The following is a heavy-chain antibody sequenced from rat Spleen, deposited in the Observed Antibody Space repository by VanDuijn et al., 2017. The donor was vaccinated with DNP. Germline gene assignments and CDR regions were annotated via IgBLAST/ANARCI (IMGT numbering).Heavy chain of an antibody. CDR2: ISPGGGNI. J-gene: IGHJ1*01. Sequence: EVQLVESGGGLVQPGRSMKLSCAASGFIFSNYYMAWVRQAPTKGLEWVAAISPGGGNIYYRDSVKGRFTISRDNAKSTLYLQINSLRSEDMATYYCARWSTSHWYFDFWGPGTMVTVSS. D-gene: IGHD3-1*01. CDR1: GFIFSNYY. V-gene: IGHV5-25*01. CDR3: ARWSTSHWYFDF.